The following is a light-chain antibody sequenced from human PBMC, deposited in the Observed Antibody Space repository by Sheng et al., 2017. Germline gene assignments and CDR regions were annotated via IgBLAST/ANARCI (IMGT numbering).Light chain of an antibody. J-gene: IGKJ5*01. CDR1: PSVTGY. V-gene: IGKV3D-15*01. CDR2: DAS. Sequence: EIVLTQSPATLSVSPGERATLSCRASPSVTGYLVWYQQKPGQAPRLLIYDASNRAAGTPARFSGSGSGTEFTLTISSLQSEDFAIYYCQQYTQRLITFGQGTRLEIK. CDR3: QQYTQRLIT.